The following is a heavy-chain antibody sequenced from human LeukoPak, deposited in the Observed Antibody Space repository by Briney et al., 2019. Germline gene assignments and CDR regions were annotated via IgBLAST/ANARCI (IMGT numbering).Heavy chain of an antibody. Sequence: ASVKVSCKVSGNTLTELSMHWVRQPPGKGLEWMGGFDPEDGEIIYAQKFQGRVTMTEDTSADTAYMELSSLRSEDTAVYFCASYVSGFDSWGQGTLVTVTS. D-gene: IGHD3-10*01. J-gene: IGHJ5*01. V-gene: IGHV1-24*01. CDR3: ASYVSGFDS. CDR1: GNTLTELS. CDR2: FDPEDGEI.